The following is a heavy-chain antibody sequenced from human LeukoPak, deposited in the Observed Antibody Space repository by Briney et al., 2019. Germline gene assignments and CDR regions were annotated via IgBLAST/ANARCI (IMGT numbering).Heavy chain of an antibody. CDR2: IHPNSGGT. Sequence: ASVKVSCKASGYTFTDYYLHWVRQAPGQGLEWMGWIHPNSGGTNYAQKFQGRVTMTRDTSISTAYMELSRLRSDDTAVYYCARGVSGWLGTYYFDYWGQGTLVTVSS. D-gene: IGHD6-19*01. V-gene: IGHV1-2*02. J-gene: IGHJ4*02. CDR1: GYTFTDYY. CDR3: ARGVSGWLGTYYFDY.